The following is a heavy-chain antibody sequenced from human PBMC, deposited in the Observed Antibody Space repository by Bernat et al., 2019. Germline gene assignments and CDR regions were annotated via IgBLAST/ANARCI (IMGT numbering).Heavy chain of an antibody. CDR2: IKSKTDGGTA. V-gene: IGHV3-15*01. Sequence: EVQLVESGGGVVKPGGSLRLSCAASGFTFSNAWMSWVRQAPGKGLEWVGRIKSKTDGGTADYAAPVKGRFTISRDDSKTTLSLQMNSLKTEDKAVYYCTTDSYGGFDNWGQGTLVNVSS. CDR1: GFTFSNAW. D-gene: IGHD3-16*01. J-gene: IGHJ4*02. CDR3: TTDSYGGFDN.